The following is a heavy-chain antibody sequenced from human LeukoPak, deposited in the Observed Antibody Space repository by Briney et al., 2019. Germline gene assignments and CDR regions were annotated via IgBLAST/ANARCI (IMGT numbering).Heavy chain of an antibody. CDR2: IYTSGST. CDR3: ASSSSSWFPYYYYYMDV. D-gene: IGHD6-13*01. V-gene: IGHV4-4*07. CDR1: GGSISSYY. Sequence: KSSETLSLTCTVSGGSISSYYWSWIRQPAGKGLEWIGRIYTSGSTNYNPSLKSRVTMSVDTSKNQFSLKLSSVTAADTAVYYCASSSSSWFPYYYYYMDVWGKGTTVTVSS. J-gene: IGHJ6*03.